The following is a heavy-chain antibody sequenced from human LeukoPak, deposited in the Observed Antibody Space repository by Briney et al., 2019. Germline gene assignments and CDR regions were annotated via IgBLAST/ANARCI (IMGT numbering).Heavy chain of an antibody. D-gene: IGHD3-3*01. V-gene: IGHV1-2*02. CDR1: GYTFTDYY. J-gene: IGHJ1*01. Sequence: GASVKVSCKASGYTFTDYYLNWVRQAPGQGLEWMGWINPKNGDTNFTQRFQGRISLITDTSINTAYMELRGLTSGDTAVYFCATGGSATIYGVVFPGYFQHWGQGTLVSVSS. CDR3: ATGGSATIYGVVFPGYFQH. CDR2: INPKNGDT.